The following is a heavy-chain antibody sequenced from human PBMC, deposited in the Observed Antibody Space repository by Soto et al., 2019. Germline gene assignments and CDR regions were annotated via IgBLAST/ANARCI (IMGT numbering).Heavy chain of an antibody. CDR2: ISRSGGTI. V-gene: IGHV3-48*03. Sequence: PGGSLRLSCASSVFTFSSYEMNCVRQSPGKWLEWVSYISRSGGTIYSADSVKGRFTISRDNAKNSLYLQMNSLRVEDTAVYYCARGWDCISITCYNNNSFQPLGQGSSVTVS. J-gene: IGHJ5*02. CDR1: VFTFSSYE. CDR3: ARGWDCISITCYNNNSFQP. D-gene: IGHD2-2*02.